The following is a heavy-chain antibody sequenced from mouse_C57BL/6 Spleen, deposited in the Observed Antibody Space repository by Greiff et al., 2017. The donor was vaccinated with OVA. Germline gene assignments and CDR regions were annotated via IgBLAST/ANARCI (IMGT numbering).Heavy chain of an antibody. Sequence: QVQLKESGPGLVQPSQSLSITCTVSGFSLTSYGVHWVRQSPGKGLEWLGVIWSGGSTDYYAAFISGLSISKDNSKSQFFFKMNSLQADDTAIYYCASYDYEENYFDYWGQGTTLTVSS. CDR3: ASYDYEENYFDY. CDR2: IWSGGST. D-gene: IGHD2-4*01. V-gene: IGHV2-2*01. J-gene: IGHJ2*01. CDR1: GFSLTSYG.